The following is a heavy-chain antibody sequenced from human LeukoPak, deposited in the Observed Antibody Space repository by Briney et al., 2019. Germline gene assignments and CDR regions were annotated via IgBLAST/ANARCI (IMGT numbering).Heavy chain of an antibody. Sequence: GRSLRLSCAASGFTFDDYALHWVRQAPGKGLEWVSGLSWNSGIIVYADSVKGRFTISRDNAKNSLYLQMNSLRAEDTALYYCAKATDGDVATNFDYWGQGTLVTVSS. V-gene: IGHV3-9*01. CDR1: GFTFDDYA. CDR3: AKATDGDVATNFDY. D-gene: IGHD4-17*01. J-gene: IGHJ4*02. CDR2: LSWNSGII.